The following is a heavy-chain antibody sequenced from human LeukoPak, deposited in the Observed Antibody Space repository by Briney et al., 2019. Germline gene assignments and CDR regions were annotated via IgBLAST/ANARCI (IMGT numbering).Heavy chain of an antibody. CDR2: IKQDGSEK. D-gene: IGHD3-10*01. Sequence: GGSLRLSCAASGFNFRSYWMTWVRQAPGKGLEWVANIKQDGSEKYYVDSVKGRFTISRDNAKNSLYLQMNSLRAEDTAVYYCARDRSFVWFGEGSGYYWGQGTLVTVSS. V-gene: IGHV3-7*01. CDR1: GFNFRSYW. J-gene: IGHJ4*02. CDR3: ARDRSFVWFGEGSGYY.